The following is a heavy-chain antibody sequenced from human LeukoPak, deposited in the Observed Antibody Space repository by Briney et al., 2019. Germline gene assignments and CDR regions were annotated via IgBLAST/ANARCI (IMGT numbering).Heavy chain of an antibody. V-gene: IGHV3-23*01. J-gene: IGHJ4*02. CDR2: ISGSGGST. D-gene: IGHD3-9*01. CDR1: GFTFSSYA. CDR3: AKCDYDILTGYYPYFDY. Sequence: GGSLRLSCAASGFTFSSYAMSWVRQAPGKGLEWVSAISGSGGSTYYADSVKGRFTISRDNSKNTLYLLMNSLRAEDTAVYYCAKCDYDILTGYYPYFDYWGQGTLVTVSS.